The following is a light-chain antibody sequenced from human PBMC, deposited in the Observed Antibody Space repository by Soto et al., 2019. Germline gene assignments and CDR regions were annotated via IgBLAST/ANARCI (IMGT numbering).Light chain of an antibody. J-gene: IGKJ5*01. CDR1: QSVLSNY. CDR2: GAS. V-gene: IGKV3-20*01. Sequence: EIVLTQSPGTLSLSPGERATFSCRASQSVLSNYIAWYQQKPGQAPRLLIRGASSRATGIPERFSGSGSGTDFTLTISRLEPEDFAVYYCQQDGSSPITFGQGTRLEIK. CDR3: QQDGSSPIT.